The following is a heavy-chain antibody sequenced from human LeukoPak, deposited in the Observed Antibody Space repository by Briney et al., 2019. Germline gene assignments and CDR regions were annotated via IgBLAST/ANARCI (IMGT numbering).Heavy chain of an antibody. Sequence: PSETLSLTCTVSGGSISSGDYYWSWIRQSPGKGLEWIGEINHSGGTNYNPSLRSRVTILVDTSQNQFSLKLSSVTAADTAVYYCATERRYSSGRWDYYFDNWGQGTLVTVSS. D-gene: IGHD6-19*01. J-gene: IGHJ4*02. V-gene: IGHV4-39*07. CDR2: INHSGGT. CDR3: ATERRYSSGRWDYYFDN. CDR1: GGSISSGDYY.